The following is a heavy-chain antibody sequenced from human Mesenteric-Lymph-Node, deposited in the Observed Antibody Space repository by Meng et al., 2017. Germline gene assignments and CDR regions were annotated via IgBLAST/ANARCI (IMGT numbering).Heavy chain of an antibody. Sequence: GGSLRLSCAASGFTFSSYWMSWVRQAPGKGLEWVANIKQDGSEKYYVDSVEGRFTISRDNAKNSLYLQMNSLRAEDTAVYYCARDSSEKRWYYWGQGTLVTVSS. CDR3: ARDSSEKRWYY. V-gene: IGHV3-7*01. CDR2: IKQDGSEK. J-gene: IGHJ4*02. D-gene: IGHD3-22*01. CDR1: GFTFSSYW.